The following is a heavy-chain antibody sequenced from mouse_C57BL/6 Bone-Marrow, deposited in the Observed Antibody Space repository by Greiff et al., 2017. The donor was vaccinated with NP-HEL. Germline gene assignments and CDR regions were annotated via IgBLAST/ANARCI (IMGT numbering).Heavy chain of an antibody. V-gene: IGHV1-52*01. CDR3: ARVNSSGPYYYAMDY. D-gene: IGHD3-2*02. CDR2: IDPSDSET. Sequence: QVQLQQPGAELVRPGSSVKLSCKASGYTFTSYWMHWVKQRPIQGLEWIGNIDPSDSETHYNQKFKDKATLTVDKSSSTAYMQLSSLTSEDSAVYYCARVNSSGPYYYAMDYWGQGTSVTVSS. J-gene: IGHJ4*01. CDR1: GYTFTSYW.